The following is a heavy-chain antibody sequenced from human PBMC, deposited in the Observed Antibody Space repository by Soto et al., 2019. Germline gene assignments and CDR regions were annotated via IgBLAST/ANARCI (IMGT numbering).Heavy chain of an antibody. CDR1: GFTFSDYY. CDR2: ISSSSSYT. D-gene: IGHD6-6*01. V-gene: IGHV3-11*06. CDR3: ARYRRAALLGMDV. J-gene: IGHJ6*02. Sequence: QVQLVESGVGLVKPGGSLRLSCAATGFTFSDYYMSWIRQAPGKGLEWVSYISSSSSYTNYADSVKGRFTISRDNAKNSLYLQINSLSAEDMAVYYCARYRRAALLGMDVWGQGTTVTVSS.